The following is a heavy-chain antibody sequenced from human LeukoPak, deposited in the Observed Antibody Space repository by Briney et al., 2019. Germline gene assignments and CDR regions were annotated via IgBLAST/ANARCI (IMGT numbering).Heavy chain of an antibody. CDR3: ARQFYDSSGYFYFDY. Sequence: GESLKISCKGSGYSFTSYWIGWVRQMPGKGLEWMGIIYPGDSDTRYSPSFQGQVTISADKSISTAYLQWSSLKALDTAMYYCARQFYDSSGYFYFDYWGQGTLVTVSS. CDR2: IYPGDSDT. V-gene: IGHV5-51*01. J-gene: IGHJ4*02. CDR1: GYSFTSYW. D-gene: IGHD3-22*01.